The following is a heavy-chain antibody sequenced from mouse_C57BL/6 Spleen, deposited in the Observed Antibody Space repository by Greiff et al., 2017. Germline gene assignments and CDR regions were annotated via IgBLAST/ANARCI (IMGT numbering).Heavy chain of an antibody. CDR2: INPSTGGT. CDR3: ARSKEDAMDY. V-gene: IGHV1-42*01. J-gene: IGHJ4*01. CDR1: GYSFTGYY. Sequence: EVQLQQSGPELVKPGASVKISCKASGYSFTGYYMNWVKQSPEKSLEWIGEINPSTGGTTYNQKFKAKATLTVDKSSSTAYMQLKSLTSEDSAVYYCARSKEDAMDYWGQGTSVTVSS.